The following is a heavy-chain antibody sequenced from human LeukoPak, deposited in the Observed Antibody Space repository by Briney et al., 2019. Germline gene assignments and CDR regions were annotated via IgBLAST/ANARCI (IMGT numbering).Heavy chain of an antibody. J-gene: IGHJ4*02. D-gene: IGHD6-19*01. CDR1: GGSVTTYY. CDR3: ARHEGSSGWYYY. V-gene: IGHV4-59*08. CDR2: IYDSGSTSGTT. Sequence: SGTLSLTCTVSGGSVTTYYWSWIRQPPGKGLEWIAYIYDSGSTSGTTKYNSSLKSRVTISVDRSKNQVSLKLSSVTAADTAVYYCARHEGSSGWYYYWGRGTLVTVSS.